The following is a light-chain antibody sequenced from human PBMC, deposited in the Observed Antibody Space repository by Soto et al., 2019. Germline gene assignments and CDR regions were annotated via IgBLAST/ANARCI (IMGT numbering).Light chain of an antibody. V-gene: IGKV1-5*01. CDR1: QSISEY. J-gene: IGKJ4*01. Sequence: DIQMTQSPSTLSASVGDRITITCRASQSISEYLAWYQEKPGKAPKLLIYDAFRVESGVPSWFSGSGAGIDFTLTVSSLQSDDFATYCCQQYENQLTFGGGTKVEIK. CDR3: QQYENQLT. CDR2: DAF.